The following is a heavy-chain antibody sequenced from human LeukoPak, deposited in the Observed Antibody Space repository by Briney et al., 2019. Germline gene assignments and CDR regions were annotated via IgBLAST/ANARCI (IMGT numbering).Heavy chain of an antibody. V-gene: IGHV3-21*01. CDR1: GCTFSSYS. CDR3: ARDGFEFVAGMVGYGMDV. Sequence: PGGSLRLSCAASGCTFSSYSMNWVRQAPGKGLEWVSSISSSSSYIYYADSVKGRFTISRDNAKNSLYLQMNSLRAEDTAVYYCARDGFEFVAGMVGYGMDVWGQGTTVTVSS. CDR2: ISSSSSYI. D-gene: IGHD6-19*01. J-gene: IGHJ6*02.